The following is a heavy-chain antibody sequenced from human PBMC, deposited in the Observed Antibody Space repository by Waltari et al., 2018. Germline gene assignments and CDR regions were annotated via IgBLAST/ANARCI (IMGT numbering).Heavy chain of an antibody. D-gene: IGHD2-2*01. Sequence: QVQLQESGPGLVKPSETLSLTCTGSGGSISSYYWSWIRQPPGKGLEWIGYIYYRGSTNHTPPPTSRAAISVDTSKNQFSPKLSSVTPADTAVYYCARHAQALGYCSSTSCPPAFDICGQGTMVTVSS. J-gene: IGHJ3*02. CDR2: IYYRGST. CDR1: GGSISSYY. CDR3: ARHAQALGYCSSTSCPPAFDI. V-gene: IGHV4-59*08.